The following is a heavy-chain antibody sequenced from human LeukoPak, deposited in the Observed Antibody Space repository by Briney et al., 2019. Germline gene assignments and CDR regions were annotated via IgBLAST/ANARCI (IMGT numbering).Heavy chain of an antibody. J-gene: IGHJ4*02. CDR3: ARDGGVGYSYGDY. V-gene: IGHV3-33*01. CDR1: GFTFSSYG. CDR2: IWYDGSNE. Sequence: GGSLRLSCAASGFTFSSYGMHWVRQAPGKGLEWVAVIWYDGSNEYYADSVKGRFTISRDNSKNTLYLQMNSLRAEDTAVYYCARDGGVGYSYGDYWGQGTLVTVSS. D-gene: IGHD5-18*01.